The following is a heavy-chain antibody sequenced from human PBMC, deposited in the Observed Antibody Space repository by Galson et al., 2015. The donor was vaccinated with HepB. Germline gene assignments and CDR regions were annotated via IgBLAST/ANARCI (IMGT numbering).Heavy chain of an antibody. CDR3: ARDLEAAAGFFY. V-gene: IGHV1-3*01. CDR2: IHVGNGNT. CDR1: GYTFTSYA. J-gene: IGHJ4*02. Sequence: SVKVSCKASGYTFTSYAIHWVRQAPGQSLEWMGRIHVGNGNTKYSQKFEGRVTITRDTSANTAYMELTSLRSEDTAVYYCARDLEAAAGFFYWGQGTLVTASS. D-gene: IGHD6-13*01.